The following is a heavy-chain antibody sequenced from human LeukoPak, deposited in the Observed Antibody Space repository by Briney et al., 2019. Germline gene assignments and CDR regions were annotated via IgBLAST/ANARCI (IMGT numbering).Heavy chain of an antibody. V-gene: IGHV5-10-1*01. J-gene: IGHJ4*02. CDR1: GYSFTNYW. Sequence: GESLKIPCEGFGYSFTNYWISWVRQMPGKGLEWMGRIDPNDSYTKYSPSFQGHVTISADKSITTAYLQWSSLKASDTAMCYCARHFYGSGSDSQFDYWGQGTLLTVSS. CDR3: ARHFYGSGSDSQFDY. CDR2: IDPNDSYT. D-gene: IGHD3-10*01.